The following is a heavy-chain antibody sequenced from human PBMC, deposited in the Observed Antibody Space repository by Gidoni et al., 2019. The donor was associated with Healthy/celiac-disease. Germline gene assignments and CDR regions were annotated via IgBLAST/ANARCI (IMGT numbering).Heavy chain of an antibody. CDR3: ERLTYDSSAPPFDY. V-gene: IGHV4-34*01. J-gene: IGHJ4*02. D-gene: IGHD3-22*01. Sequence: QVQLQQCGAGLFKPSEPLSLTCAVYAGSFSGYYWSWIRQPPGKGLEWIGEINHSGSPNYNPSLKSRVTISVDTSKNQFSLKLSSVTAADTAVYYCERLTYDSSAPPFDYWGQGTLVTVSS. CDR1: AGSFSGYY. CDR2: INHSGSP.